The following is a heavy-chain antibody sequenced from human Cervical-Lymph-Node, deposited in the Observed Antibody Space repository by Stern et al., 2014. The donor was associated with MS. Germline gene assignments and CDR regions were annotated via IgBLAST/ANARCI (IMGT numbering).Heavy chain of an antibody. V-gene: IGHV3-23*04. J-gene: IGHJ6*02. CDR3: AKVNYDDSSGFYPNYGMDV. CDR1: GFTFNNYA. Sequence: EVQLVESGGGLVQPGGSLRLSCAASGFTFNNYAMSWVRQAPGKGLEWVSGISGSGGSTYYADSVKGRFTISRDSSKNTLYLQMNSLRAEDTAVYDCAKVNYDDSSGFYPNYGMDVWGQGTTVTVSS. D-gene: IGHD3-22*01. CDR2: ISGSGGST.